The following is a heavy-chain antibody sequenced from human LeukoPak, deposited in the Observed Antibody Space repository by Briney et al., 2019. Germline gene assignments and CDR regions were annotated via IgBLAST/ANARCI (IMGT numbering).Heavy chain of an antibody. D-gene: IGHD3-22*01. CDR1: GYTFTSYY. J-gene: IGHJ4*02. Sequence: ASVKVSCKASGYTFTSYYMHWARQAPGQGLEWMGIINPSGGSTSYAQKFQGRVTMTRDTSTSTVYMELSSLRSEDTAVYYCAREPAIYYDSSGYAPPLDYWGQGTLVTVSS. CDR3: AREPAIYYDSSGYAPPLDY. CDR2: INPSGGST. V-gene: IGHV1-46*01.